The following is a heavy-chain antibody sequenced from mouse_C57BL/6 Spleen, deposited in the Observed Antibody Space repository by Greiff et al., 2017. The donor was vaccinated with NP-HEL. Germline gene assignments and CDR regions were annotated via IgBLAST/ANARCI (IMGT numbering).Heavy chain of an antibody. D-gene: IGHD1-1*01. CDR3: AIRVTDYYGRSDGYFDV. V-gene: IGHV1-74*01. J-gene: IGHJ1*03. Sequence: QVQLQQPGAELVKPGASVKVSCKASGYTFTSYWMHWVKQRPGQGLEWIGRIHPSDSDTNYNQKFKGKATLTVDKSSSTAYMQLSSLTSEDSSVYYCAIRVTDYYGRSDGYFDVWGTGTTVTVSS. CDR1: GYTFTSYW. CDR2: IHPSDSDT.